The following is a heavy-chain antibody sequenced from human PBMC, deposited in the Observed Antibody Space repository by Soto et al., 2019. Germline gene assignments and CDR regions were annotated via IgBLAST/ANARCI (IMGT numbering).Heavy chain of an antibody. Sequence: QLVQSGAAVKEPGESLKIACKGSGFSFTTYWIAWVRQMTGKGLEWMGIIYPGDSMTTYSPSFQGQVTISADKSISTAYLQWSSLKASDTAKYYCAIDRDYGCNSEASDVWGQGTMVTVSS. J-gene: IGHJ3*01. CDR1: GFSFTTYW. D-gene: IGHD4-17*01. CDR2: IYPGDSMT. V-gene: IGHV5-51*03. CDR3: AIDRDYGCNSEASDV.